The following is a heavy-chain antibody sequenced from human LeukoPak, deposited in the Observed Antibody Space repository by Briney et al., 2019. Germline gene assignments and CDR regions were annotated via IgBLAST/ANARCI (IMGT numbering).Heavy chain of an antibody. J-gene: IGHJ5*02. Sequence: ASVKVSCKASGYTFTGYYMHWVRQAPGQGLEWMGWINPNSGGTNYAQKLQGRVTMTTDTSTSTAYMELRSLRSDDTAVYYCARDKSYGFLEWLNWFDPWGQGTLVTVSS. CDR3: ARDKSYGFLEWLNWFDP. D-gene: IGHD3-3*01. V-gene: IGHV1-2*02. CDR2: INPNSGGT. CDR1: GYTFTGYY.